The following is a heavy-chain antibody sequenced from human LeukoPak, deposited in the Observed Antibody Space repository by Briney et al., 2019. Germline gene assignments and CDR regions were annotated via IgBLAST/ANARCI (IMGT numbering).Heavy chain of an antibody. CDR1: GYTFTNYY. Sequence: ASVKVSCKASGYTFTNYYIHWVRQAPGQGLEWMGGIIPIFGTANYAQKFQGRVTMTRDMSTSTVYMELSSLRSEDTAVYYCARDQGARGFDYWGQGMLVTVSS. V-gene: IGHV1-46*01. CDR3: ARDQGARGFDY. J-gene: IGHJ4*02. CDR2: IIPIFGTA. D-gene: IGHD3-16*01.